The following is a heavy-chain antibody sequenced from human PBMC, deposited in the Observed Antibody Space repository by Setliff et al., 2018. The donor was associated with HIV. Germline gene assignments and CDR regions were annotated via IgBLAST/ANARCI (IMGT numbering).Heavy chain of an antibody. CDR2: IYSTGST. J-gene: IGHJ4*02. V-gene: IGHV4-59*11. CDR3: AKGAGFYGDYTFDY. D-gene: IGHD4-17*01. CDR1: GASITSHY. Sequence: SETLSLTCTVSGASITSHYWSWIRQCPGRELEWIGYIYSTGSTNYNPSLQSRVSISMDASKNNFSLKVTSVTSADTAVYYCAKGAGFYGDYTFDYWGQGKMVTVSS.